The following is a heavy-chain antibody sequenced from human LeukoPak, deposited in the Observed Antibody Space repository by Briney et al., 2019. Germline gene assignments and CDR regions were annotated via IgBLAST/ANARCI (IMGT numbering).Heavy chain of an antibody. D-gene: IGHD5-24*01. CDR3: ANRDDYFDY. V-gene: IGHV3-33*06. CDR2: IWYDGSNK. Sequence: GRSLGLSCAASGFTFSSYGMHWVRQAPGKGLEWVAVIWYDGSNKYYADSVKGRFTISRDNSKNTLYLQMNSLRAEDTAVYYCANRDDYFDYWGQGTLVTVSS. CDR1: GFTFSSYG. J-gene: IGHJ4*02.